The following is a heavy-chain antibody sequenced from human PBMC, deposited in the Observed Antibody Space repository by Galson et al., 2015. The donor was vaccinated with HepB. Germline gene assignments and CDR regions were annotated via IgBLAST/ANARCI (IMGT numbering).Heavy chain of an antibody. Sequence: SLRLSCAASGFTLSCCWMSWVRQAPGKGLEWVANIKQDGSDKYYVDSVKGRFTISRDNAKNSLLLQMNSLRVEDTAVYFCARGVSGDWSLGGQGTLVTVSS. CDR2: IKQDGSDK. CDR3: ARGVSGDWSL. CDR1: GFTLSCCW. D-gene: IGHD2-21*02. V-gene: IGHV3-7*01. J-gene: IGHJ4*02.